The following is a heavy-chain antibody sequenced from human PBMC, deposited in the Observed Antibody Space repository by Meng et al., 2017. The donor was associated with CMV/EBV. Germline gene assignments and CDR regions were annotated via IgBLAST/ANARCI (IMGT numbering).Heavy chain of an antibody. Sequence: LGQSGSEMKKPGSSVKVLCTTSGFTFSDYYIHWVRQAPVQGLEWMGWVNSNNDATNYARKFQGRVSMTRDTSISTAHMELSRLMSDDTAVYYCVRSSGWSLFDYWGQGTLVTVSS. CDR2: VNSNNDAT. D-gene: IGHD6-19*01. CDR1: GFTFSDYY. CDR3: VRSSGWSLFDY. V-gene: IGHV1-2*02. J-gene: IGHJ4*02.